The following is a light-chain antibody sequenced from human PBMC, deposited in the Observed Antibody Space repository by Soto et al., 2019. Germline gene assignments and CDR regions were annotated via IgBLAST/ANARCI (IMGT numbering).Light chain of an antibody. J-gene: IGLJ2*01. Sequence: QAVVTQEPSLTVSPGGTVTLTCGSSTGAVTSGHYPYWFQQKPGQAPRTLIYDTSNKHSWTPARFSGSRRGVKAALTLSGAQPEDEAEYYCLLSYSGADVGFGGGTQLTLL. CDR2: DTS. V-gene: IGLV7-46*01. CDR1: TGAVTSGHY. CDR3: LLSYSGADVG.